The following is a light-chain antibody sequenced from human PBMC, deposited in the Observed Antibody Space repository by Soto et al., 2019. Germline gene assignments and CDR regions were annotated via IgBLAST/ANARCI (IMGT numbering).Light chain of an antibody. CDR2: EVS. V-gene: IGLV2-14*01. CDR3: SSYTSSSTYV. CDR1: SSYVGGYKY. Sequence: QSARTRPGSVSGSPGQSMTISCTGTSSYVGGYKYVSWYQQHPGKAPKLMIFEVSNRPSGVSNRFSGSKSGNTASLTISGLQAEDEGDYYCSSYTSSSTYVFGTGTKVTV. J-gene: IGLJ1*01.